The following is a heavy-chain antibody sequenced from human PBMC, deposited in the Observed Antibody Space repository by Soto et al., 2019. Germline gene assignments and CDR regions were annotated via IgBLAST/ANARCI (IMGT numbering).Heavy chain of an antibody. J-gene: IGHJ6*02. D-gene: IGHD4-17*01. CDR1: GGTFSSYA. V-gene: IGHV1-69*01. CDR3: ARGVPVTTQGAYDYYGMDV. Sequence: QVQLVQSGAEVKKPGSSVKVSCKASGGTFSSYAISWVRQAPGQGLEWMGGIIPIFGTANYAQKFQGRVTITADESTSTADMELSSLRSEDTAVEYCARGVPVTTQGAYDYYGMDVWGQGTTGTVSS. CDR2: IIPIFGTA.